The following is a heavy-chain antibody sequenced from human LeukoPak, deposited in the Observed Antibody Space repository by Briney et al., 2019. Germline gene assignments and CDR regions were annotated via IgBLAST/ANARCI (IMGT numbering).Heavy chain of an antibody. Sequence: PGGSLRLSCTASGFTFCDYAMSWVRQAPGKGLEWVGFIRSRAYGGTTEYAASVKGIFTISKDDTKSIAYLQMISLKTEETAVYYCTRTEVGATTAGDYWGQGTLVTVSS. J-gene: IGHJ4*02. D-gene: IGHD1-26*01. CDR2: IRSRAYGGTT. CDR3: TRTEVGATTAGDY. CDR1: GFTFCDYA. V-gene: IGHV3-49*04.